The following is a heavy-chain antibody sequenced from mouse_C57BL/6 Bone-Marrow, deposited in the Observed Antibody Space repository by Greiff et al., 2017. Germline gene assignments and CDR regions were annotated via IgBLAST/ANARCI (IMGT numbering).Heavy chain of an antibody. V-gene: IGHV1-39*01. D-gene: IGHD2-3*01. CDR2: INPNYGTT. CDR3: SSRGYDGYYEDYFDY. J-gene: IGHJ2*01. Sequence: EVQLQQSGPELVKPGASVKISCKASGFSFTDYNMNWVKQTNGKSLEWIGVINPNYGTTSNNQKFTGKGTLTVDQSSSTAYLQLNILTSEDSPVYYCSSRGYDGYYEDYFDYWGQGTTLTVSS. CDR1: GFSFTDYN.